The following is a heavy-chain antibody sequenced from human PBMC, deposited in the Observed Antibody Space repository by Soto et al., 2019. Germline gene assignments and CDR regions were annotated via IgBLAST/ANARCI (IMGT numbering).Heavy chain of an antibody. J-gene: IGHJ6*02. CDR3: ARDAAYNGSGGGLYGMDV. D-gene: IGHD3-10*01. CDR2: ISVKKGDT. CDR1: GYSFTRHG. Sequence: GPGVKKPGASVKVSCKASGYSFTRHGVSWVRQAPGEGLEWRGWISVKKGDTNYAQKFQGRLTLTTDTSTATAYMELRSLGSDDTAVYYCARDAAYNGSGGGLYGMDVWGQGTTVTASS. V-gene: IGHV1-18*01.